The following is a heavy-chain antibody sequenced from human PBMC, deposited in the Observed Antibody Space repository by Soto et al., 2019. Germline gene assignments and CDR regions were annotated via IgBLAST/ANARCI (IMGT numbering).Heavy chain of an antibody. Sequence: QVQLVQSGAVVKKPGSSVEVSCKSSGGTFSSYAISWVRQAPGQGMEWMGGIVPIFGTANYAQKFQGSVTITADETTRTAYMERSSLRSEDTAVYYCARPAPTGYSSDWYWFAPWGQGTLVTFSS. V-gene: IGHV1-69*01. J-gene: IGHJ5*02. D-gene: IGHD6-19*01. CDR1: GGTFSSYA. CDR2: IVPIFGTA. CDR3: ARPAPTGYSSDWYWFAP.